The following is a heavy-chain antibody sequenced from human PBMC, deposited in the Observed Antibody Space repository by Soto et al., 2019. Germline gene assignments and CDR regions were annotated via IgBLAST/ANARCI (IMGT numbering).Heavy chain of an antibody. CDR1: GFTFSSYA. CDR2: ISGSGGST. CDR3: AKESNNYDFWSGYYSHNWFDP. J-gene: IGHJ5*02. D-gene: IGHD3-3*01. Sequence: GGSLRLSCAASGFTFSSYAMSWVHQAPGKGLEWVSAISGSGGSTYYADSVKGRFTISRDNSKNTLYLQMNSLRAEDTAVYYCAKESNNYDFWSGYYSHNWFDPWGQGTLVTVSS. V-gene: IGHV3-23*01.